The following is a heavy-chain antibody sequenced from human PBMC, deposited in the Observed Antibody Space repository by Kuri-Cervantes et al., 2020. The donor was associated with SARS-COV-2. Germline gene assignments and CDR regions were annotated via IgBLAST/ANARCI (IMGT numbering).Heavy chain of an antibody. D-gene: IGHD3-3*01. CDR2: RHYNGRP. V-gene: IGHV4-59*01. CDR3: ARYSEWGDWHFDL. J-gene: IGHJ2*01. CDR1: GGSIGSYW. Sequence: SETLSLTCTVSGGSIGSYWWTWIRQPPGKGLEWIGYRHYNGRPNYNPSLKSRVTISLDTSKNQLSLNLRSVTAADTAVYYCARYSEWGDWHFDLWGRGTLVTVSS.